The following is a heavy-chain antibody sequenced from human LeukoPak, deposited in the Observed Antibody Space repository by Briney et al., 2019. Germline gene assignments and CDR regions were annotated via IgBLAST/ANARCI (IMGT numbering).Heavy chain of an antibody. CDR2: ISAYNGNT. J-gene: IGHJ4*02. CDR3: ARGRSFYYDRPNFDY. Sequence: GASVKVSCKASGYTFTSYGISWVRQAPGQGLEWMGWISAYNGNTNYAQKLQGRVTMTTDTSTSTAYMELRSLRSDDTAVYYCARGRSFYYDRPNFDYWGQGTLVTVSS. D-gene: IGHD3-22*01. V-gene: IGHV1-18*01. CDR1: GYTFTSYG.